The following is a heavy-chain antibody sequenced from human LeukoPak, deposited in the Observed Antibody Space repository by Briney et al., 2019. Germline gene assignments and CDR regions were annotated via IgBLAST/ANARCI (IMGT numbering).Heavy chain of an antibody. D-gene: IGHD6-19*01. CDR1: GGSISSSSYY. CDR2: IYYSGRT. V-gene: IGHV4-39*01. J-gene: IGHJ3*02. Sequence: PSETLSLTCTVSGGSISSSSYYWGWIRQPPGKGLEWIGSIYYSGRTYYNPSLKSRVTISVDTSKNQFSLKLSSVTAADTAVYYCGRHATSGWYSDVVDIWGQGTMVNVS. CDR3: GRHATSGWYSDVVDI.